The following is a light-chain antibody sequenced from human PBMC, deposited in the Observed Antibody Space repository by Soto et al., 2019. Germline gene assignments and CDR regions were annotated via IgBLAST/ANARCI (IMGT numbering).Light chain of an antibody. CDR1: SSDVGGYNY. V-gene: IGLV2-14*01. CDR3: CSYTTSDTRQIV. Sequence: HSVLTQPASVSGSPGQSITISCTVTSSDVGGYNYVSWYQQPPGKAPKFMIYDVSNRPSEVSKRFSGSRSGNTASPTISWLQGEDEADYYCCSYTTSDTRQIVFGTGTK. CDR2: DVS. J-gene: IGLJ1*01.